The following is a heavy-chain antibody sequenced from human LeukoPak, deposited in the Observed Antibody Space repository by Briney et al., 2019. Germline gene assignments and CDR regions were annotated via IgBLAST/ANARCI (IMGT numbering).Heavy chain of an antibody. CDR3: ARDFTNIRGGGYFDN. J-gene: IGHJ4*02. V-gene: IGHV3-23*01. D-gene: IGHD2/OR15-2a*01. CDR2: ISAGGGST. CDR1: GLTFSDYS. Sequence: GGSLRLSCAASGLTFSDYSMTWVRQAPGKGLFWVSGISAGGGSTYYADSVKGRFTISRDNSRNTLYLQMNSLRAEDTAVYHCARDFTNIRGGGYFDNWGQGTLVTVSS.